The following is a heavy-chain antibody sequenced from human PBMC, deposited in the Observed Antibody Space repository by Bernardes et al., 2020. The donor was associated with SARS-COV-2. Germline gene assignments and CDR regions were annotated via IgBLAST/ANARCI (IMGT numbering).Heavy chain of an antibody. CDR3: ARGYGMDV. V-gene: IGHV3-7*01. CDR2: IKQDGSEK. J-gene: IGHJ6*02. Sequence: GGSLRLSCAASAFTFSSYWMNWVRQAPGKGLEWVANIKQDGSEKSYVDSVKGRFTISRDNANNSLYLEMNSLRVEDTAVYYCARGYGMDVWGQGTTVTVSS. CDR1: AFTFSSYW.